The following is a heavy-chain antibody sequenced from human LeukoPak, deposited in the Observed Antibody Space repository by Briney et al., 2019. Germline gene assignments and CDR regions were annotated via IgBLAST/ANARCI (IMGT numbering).Heavy chain of an antibody. CDR3: AREGAVATINDYYYYYGMDV. Sequence: SETLSLTGTVSGGSISSGDYYWSWIRQPPGKGLEWIGYIYYSGSTYYNPSLKSRVTISVDTSKNQFSLKLSSVTAADTAVYYCAREGAVATINDYYYYYGMDVWGQGTTVTVSS. J-gene: IGHJ6*02. CDR1: GGSISSGDYY. CDR2: IYYSGST. V-gene: IGHV4-30-4*02. D-gene: IGHD5-12*01.